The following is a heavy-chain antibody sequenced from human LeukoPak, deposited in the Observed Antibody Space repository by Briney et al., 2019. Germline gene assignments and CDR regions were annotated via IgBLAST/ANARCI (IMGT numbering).Heavy chain of an antibody. J-gene: IGHJ6*02. Sequence: SETLSLTCTVSGGSISSYYWSWIRQPPGKGLEWIGYIYYSGSTNYNPSLKSRVTISVDTSKNQFSLKLSSVTAAGTAVYYCARTSSGWFYYYYYGMDVWGQGTTVTVSS. CDR1: GGSISSYY. D-gene: IGHD6-19*01. CDR2: IYYSGST. V-gene: IGHV4-59*01. CDR3: ARTSSGWFYYYYYGMDV.